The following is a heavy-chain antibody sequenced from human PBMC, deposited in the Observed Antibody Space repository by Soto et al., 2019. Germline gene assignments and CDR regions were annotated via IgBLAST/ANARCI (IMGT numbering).Heavy chain of an antibody. J-gene: IGHJ6*02. Sequence: PGGSLRLSCAASGFTFSSYGMHWVRQAPGKGLEWVAVIWYDGSNKYYADSVKGRFTISRDNSKNTLYLQMNSLRAEDTAVYYCARDRGLRFLEWTLYGMDVWGQGTTVTVSS. CDR2: IWYDGSNK. CDR3: ARDRGLRFLEWTLYGMDV. D-gene: IGHD3-3*01. V-gene: IGHV3-33*01. CDR1: GFTFSSYG.